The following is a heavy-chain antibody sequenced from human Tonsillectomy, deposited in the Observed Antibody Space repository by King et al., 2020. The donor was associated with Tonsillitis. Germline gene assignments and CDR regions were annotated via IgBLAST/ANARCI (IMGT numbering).Heavy chain of an antibody. CDR1: GYRFTRYW. CDR3: ARLTYSSTSWYFDY. Sequence: VQLVESGAEVKKPGESLKISCKGSGYRFTRYWIGWVRQVPGKGLEYMGIIYPDDSDTRYSPSFQGQATVSADQSTSTASLQWSSLKASDTAMYYCARLTYSSTSWYFDYWGQGTLVIVSS. V-gene: IGHV5-51*03. J-gene: IGHJ4*02. CDR2: IYPDDSDT. D-gene: IGHD6-6*01.